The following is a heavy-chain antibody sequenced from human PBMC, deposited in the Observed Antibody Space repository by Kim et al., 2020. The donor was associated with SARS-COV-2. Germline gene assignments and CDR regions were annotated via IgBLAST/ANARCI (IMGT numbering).Heavy chain of an antibody. V-gene: IGHV4-34*01. J-gene: IGHJ5*02. D-gene: IGHD2-2*01. CDR3: ARGPRNIVVVPAGPYNWFDP. CDR1: GGSFSGYY. Sequence: SETLSLTCAVYGGSFSGYYWSWIRQPPGKGLEWIGEINHSGSTNYNPSLKSRVTISVDTSKNQFSLKLSSVTAEDTAMYYCARGPRNIVVVPAGPYNWFDPWGQGTLVTVSS. CDR2: INHSGST.